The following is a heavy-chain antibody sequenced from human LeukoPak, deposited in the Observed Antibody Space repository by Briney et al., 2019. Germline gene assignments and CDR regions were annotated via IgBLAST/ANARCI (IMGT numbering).Heavy chain of an antibody. D-gene: IGHD3-10*01. Sequence: GGSLRLSCAASGFTFSSYSMNWVRQAPGKGLEWVSYISSSSSTIYYAGSVQGRFTISRDNAKNSLYLQMHSLRAEDTAVYYCARDRYGSGSYYYFDYWGQGSLVTVSS. CDR2: ISSSSSTI. J-gene: IGHJ4*02. CDR3: ARDRYGSGSYYYFDY. V-gene: IGHV3-48*01. CDR1: GFTFSSYS.